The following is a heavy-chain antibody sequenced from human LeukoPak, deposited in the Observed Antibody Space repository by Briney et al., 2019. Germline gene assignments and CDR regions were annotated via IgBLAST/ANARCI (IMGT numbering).Heavy chain of an antibody. CDR2: IYYSGST. Sequence: SETLSLTCTVSGGSISSSSYYWGWIRQPPGKGLEWIGSIYYSGSTYYNPSLKSRVTISVDTSKNQFSLKLSSVTAADTAVYYCARSRYYGSGPNKNYYYYMDVWGKGTTVTVSS. D-gene: IGHD3-10*01. J-gene: IGHJ6*03. V-gene: IGHV4-39*07. CDR1: GGSISSSSYY. CDR3: ARSRYYGSGPNKNYYYYMDV.